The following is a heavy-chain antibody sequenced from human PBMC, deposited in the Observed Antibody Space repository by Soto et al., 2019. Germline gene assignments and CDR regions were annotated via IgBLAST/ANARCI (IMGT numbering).Heavy chain of an antibody. J-gene: IGHJ5*02. V-gene: IGHV4-59*01. Sequence: QVQLQESGPGLVKPSETLSLTCTVSGGSISSYYWSWIRQPPGKGLEWIGYIYYSGSTNYNPSLNSRATISLDTSKNQFSLKLSSVTAADTAVYYCARQGPASILTTWFDPWGQGTLVTVSS. CDR3: ARQGPASILTTWFDP. CDR2: IYYSGST. CDR1: GGSISSYY. D-gene: IGHD2-2*01.